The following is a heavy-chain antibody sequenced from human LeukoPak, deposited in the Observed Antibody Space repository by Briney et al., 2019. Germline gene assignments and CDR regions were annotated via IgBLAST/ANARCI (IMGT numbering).Heavy chain of an antibody. CDR3: ARITMVRGVRSNAFDI. V-gene: IGHV3-7*01. Sequence: GGSLRLSCAASGFTFSSYWMSWVRQAPGKGLEWVANIKQDGSEKYYVDSVKGRFTISRDNAKNSLYLQMNSLRAEDTAVYYCARITMVRGVRSNAFDIWGQGTMVTVSS. D-gene: IGHD3-10*01. J-gene: IGHJ3*02. CDR1: GFTFSSYW. CDR2: IKQDGSEK.